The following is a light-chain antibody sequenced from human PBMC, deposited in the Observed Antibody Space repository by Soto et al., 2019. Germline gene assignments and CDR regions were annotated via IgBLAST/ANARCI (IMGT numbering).Light chain of an antibody. CDR3: QQYDTSLRT. Sequence: DIQMTQSPSTLSASAGDRVTITCRASQSISAWLAWYQQKPGRAPKLLIYDASNLQSGVPSRFSGSGSGTEFTLTIDSLQPDDFATYYCQQYDTSLRTFGQGTKV. CDR1: QSISAW. CDR2: DAS. J-gene: IGKJ1*01. V-gene: IGKV1-5*01.